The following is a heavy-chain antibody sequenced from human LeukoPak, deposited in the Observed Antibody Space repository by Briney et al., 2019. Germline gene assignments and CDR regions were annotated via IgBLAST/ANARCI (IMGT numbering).Heavy chain of an antibody. V-gene: IGHV3-48*01. Sequence: GGSLRLSCAASVFIFSIYSMNWVRQAPGKGREWGSYISSSSNTIYYADSVKGRFTISRDNAKNSLYLQMNSLRAEDTALYYCAKDMDYYDSTGPDWGQGTLVTVSS. CDR3: AKDMDYYDSTGPD. J-gene: IGHJ4*02. CDR2: ISSSSNTI. D-gene: IGHD3-22*01. CDR1: VFIFSIYS.